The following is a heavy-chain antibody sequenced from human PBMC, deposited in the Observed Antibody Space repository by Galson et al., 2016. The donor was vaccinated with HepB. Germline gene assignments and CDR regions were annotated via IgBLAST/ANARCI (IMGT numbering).Heavy chain of an antibody. CDR1: GFTSSNYW. CDR3: ARGSPYSSGWYDGVFDY. Sequence: SLRLSCAASGFTSSNYWMSWVRQAPGKGLEWVANINQDGSEKYHVDSMKGRFSIPRDNAKKSLYLEVNSLRAEDTAVYYCARGSPYSSGWYDGVFDYWGHGTLVTVSS. D-gene: IGHD6-19*01. CDR2: INQDGSEK. V-gene: IGHV3-7*01. J-gene: IGHJ4*01.